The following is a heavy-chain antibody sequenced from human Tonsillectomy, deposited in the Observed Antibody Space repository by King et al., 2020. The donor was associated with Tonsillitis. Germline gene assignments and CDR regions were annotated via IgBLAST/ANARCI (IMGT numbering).Heavy chain of an antibody. D-gene: IGHD6-19*01. CDR3: AKWLSSGWYGAFDF. J-gene: IGHJ4*02. Sequence: VQLVESGGGVVQPGGSLRLSGAASGISFSNYGMNWVRQAPGKGLEWVAFVRYDSRKTYYADSVKGRFIISRDNSKNTLYVQMNNLRAEDTAIYYCAKWLSSGWYGAFDFWGQGTAVTVSS. V-gene: IGHV3-30*02. CDR2: VRYDSRKT. CDR1: GISFSNYG.